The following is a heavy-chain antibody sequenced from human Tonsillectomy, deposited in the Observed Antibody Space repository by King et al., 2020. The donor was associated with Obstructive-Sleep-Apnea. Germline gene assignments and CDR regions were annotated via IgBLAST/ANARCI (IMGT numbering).Heavy chain of an antibody. CDR1: GFTFRSYG. V-gene: IGHV3-23*04. J-gene: IGHJ6*02. CDR3: AKEFSSYYYFYGVDV. Sequence: EVQLVESGGGLVQPGGSLRLSCAASGFTFRSYGMSWVRQAPEKGLEWVAGISDSSGSTYYGVSVKGRFTISRDNSKNTLYFQMNSLRAEDTAVYYCAKEFSSYYYFYGVDVWGQGTTVTVSS. CDR2: ISDSSGST.